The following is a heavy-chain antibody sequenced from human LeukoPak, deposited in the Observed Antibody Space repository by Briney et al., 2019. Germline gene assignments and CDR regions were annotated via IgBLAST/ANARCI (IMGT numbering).Heavy chain of an antibody. CDR3: ARGGEGREEMATIFPFDY. Sequence: SETLSLTCTVSGGSISSGSYYWSWIRQPAGKGLEWIGRIYTSGSTNYNPSLKSRVTISVDTSKNQFSLKLSSVTAADTAVYYCARGGEGREEMATIFPFDYWGQGTLVTVSS. V-gene: IGHV4-61*02. CDR1: GGSISSGSYY. CDR2: IYTSGST. J-gene: IGHJ4*02. D-gene: IGHD5-24*01.